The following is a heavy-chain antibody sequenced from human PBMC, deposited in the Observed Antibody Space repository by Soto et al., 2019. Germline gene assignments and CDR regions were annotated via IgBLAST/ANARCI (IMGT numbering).Heavy chain of an antibody. CDR1: GGSISSGDYY. CDR2: IYYSGST. Sequence: PSETLSLTCTVSGGSISSGDYYWSWIRQPPGKGLEWIGYIYYSGSTYYNPSLKSRVTISVDASKNQFSLKLSSVTAADTAVYYCARVLPVHDFYYYYGMDVWGQGTTVTVSS. J-gene: IGHJ6*02. D-gene: IGHD2-21*02. CDR3: ARVLPVHDFYYYYGMDV. V-gene: IGHV4-30-4*01.